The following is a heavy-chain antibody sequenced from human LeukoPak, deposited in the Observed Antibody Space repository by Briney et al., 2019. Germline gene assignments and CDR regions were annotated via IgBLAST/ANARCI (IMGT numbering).Heavy chain of an antibody. Sequence: PGGSLRLSCAASGFTFSSYAMSWVRQAPGKGLEWVSAISGSGGSTYYADSVKGRFTISRDNSKNTLYLQMNSLRAEDTAVYYCAKPDRPLPLRGVQTPNDYWGQGTLVTVSS. CDR1: GFTFSSYA. CDR3: AKPDRPLPLRGVQTPNDY. V-gene: IGHV3-23*01. J-gene: IGHJ4*02. D-gene: IGHD3-10*01. CDR2: ISGSGGST.